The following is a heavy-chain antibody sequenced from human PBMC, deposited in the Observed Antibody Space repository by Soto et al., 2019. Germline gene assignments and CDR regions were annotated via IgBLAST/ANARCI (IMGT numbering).Heavy chain of an antibody. J-gene: IGHJ3*02. CDR2: MSHSGGT. Sequence: QVQLQQWGAGLLKPSETLSLTCAVYGGFVSSGNYYWSWIRQPPGKGLEWIGEMSHSGGTHFNPSLKSRVTISVDTSKNQFSLKMSSGTAADTALYYCARVERGTATTVVDAFDIWGPGTMVTVSS. V-gene: IGHV4-34*01. D-gene: IGHD1-1*01. CDR1: GGFVSSGNYY. CDR3: ARVERGTATTVVDAFDI.